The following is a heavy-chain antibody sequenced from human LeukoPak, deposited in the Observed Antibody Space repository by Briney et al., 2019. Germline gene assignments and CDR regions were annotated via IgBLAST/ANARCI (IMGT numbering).Heavy chain of an antibody. CDR1: GYTFTSYG. V-gene: IGHV1-18*01. CDR2: ISAYNGNT. D-gene: IGHD1-26*01. CDR3: ARPTTRVGATTFYFDY. J-gene: IGHJ4*02. Sequence: ASVKVSCKASGYTFTSYGISWVRQAPGQGLEWMGWISAYNGNTNYAQKLQGRVTMTTDTSTSTAYMELRSLRSDDTAVYYCARPTTRVGATTFYFDYWGQGTLVTVSS.